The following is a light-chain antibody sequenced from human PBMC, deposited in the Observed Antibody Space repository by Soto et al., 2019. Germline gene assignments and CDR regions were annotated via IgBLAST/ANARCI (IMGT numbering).Light chain of an antibody. CDR3: QQYNNWPYT. CDR2: AAS. V-gene: IGKV3-15*01. CDR1: QSVSSN. J-gene: IGKJ2*01. Sequence: EIAMTQSPATLSVSPGERGTLSCRASQSVSSNLAWYQQKPGQAPRLLIYAASARATGIPARFSGSGSGTDFTLTISSLQSEDFAVYYCQQYNNWPYTFGQGTKWIS.